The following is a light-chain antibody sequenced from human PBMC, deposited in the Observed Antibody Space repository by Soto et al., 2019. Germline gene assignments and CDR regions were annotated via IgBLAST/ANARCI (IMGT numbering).Light chain of an antibody. Sequence: QPVLTQSPSASASLGDSVTLTCTLSSGHSSYHIAWHQQQPAQGPRYLLKLNSDGSHTKGDGIPDRFSGSSSGAERYLTISSLQSEDEADYYCQTWGPGFKWVFGGGTKLTVL. CDR1: SGHSSYH. CDR3: QTWGPGFKWV. J-gene: IGLJ3*02. CDR2: LNSDGSH. V-gene: IGLV4-69*01.